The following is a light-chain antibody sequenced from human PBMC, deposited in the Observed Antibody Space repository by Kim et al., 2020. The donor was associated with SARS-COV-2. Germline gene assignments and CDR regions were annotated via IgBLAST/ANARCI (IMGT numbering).Light chain of an antibody. CDR3: QSADSSGTYGV. V-gene: IGLV3-25*03. Sequence: SYELTQPPSVSESPGQTARITCSGDALPKQYAYWYQQKPGQAPVLVIYKDSERPSGIPERFSGSSSGTTVTLTISGVQAEDEADYYCQSADSSGTYGVFGTGTKVTVL. J-gene: IGLJ1*01. CDR2: KDS. CDR1: ALPKQY.